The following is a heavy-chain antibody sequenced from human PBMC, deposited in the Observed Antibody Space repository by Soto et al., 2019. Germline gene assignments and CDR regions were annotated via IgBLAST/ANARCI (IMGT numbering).Heavy chain of an antibody. D-gene: IGHD3-10*01. Sequence: QVQLQESGPGLVKPSQTLSLTCTVSGGSISSGGYYWSWIRQHPGKGLEWMGYIYYRGSTYYNPSLKSRVSISVDTSKDQCSLKLSSVTAADTGVYYCARATEYYYGSVPLDYWGQGTLVTVSS. CDR3: ARATEYYYGSVPLDY. CDR2: IYYRGST. V-gene: IGHV4-31*03. J-gene: IGHJ4*02. CDR1: GGSISSGGYY.